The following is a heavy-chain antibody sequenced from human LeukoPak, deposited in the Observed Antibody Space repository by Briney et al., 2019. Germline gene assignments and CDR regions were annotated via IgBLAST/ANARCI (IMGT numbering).Heavy chain of an antibody. CDR1: GVSISSYY. V-gene: IGHV4-59*08. J-gene: IGHJ4*02. CDR3: ARQTSRGYSGFQFDY. CDR2: IYYSGST. Sequence: NPSETLTLTCTASGVSISSYYWSWIRQPPGKGLEWIGYIYYSGSTNYNPSLKSRVTISVDTSNNQFSLKLSSVPAADTAGYYCARQTSRGYSGFQFDYWGQGTLVTVSS. D-gene: IGHD5-12*01.